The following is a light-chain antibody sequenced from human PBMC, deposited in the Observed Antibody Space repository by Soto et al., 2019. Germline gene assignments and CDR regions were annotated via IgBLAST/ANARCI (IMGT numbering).Light chain of an antibody. CDR1: SSNIGSNI. CDR3: AAWDDSLNGVV. Sequence: QSVLTQPPSASGTPGQRVTFSCSGSSSNIGSNIVNWYQQLPGTAPKLLIYNNNQRPSGVPDRFSGSKSGTSASLAISGLQSEDEADYYCAAWDDSLNGVVFGGGTKLTVL. V-gene: IGLV1-44*01. J-gene: IGLJ2*01. CDR2: NNN.